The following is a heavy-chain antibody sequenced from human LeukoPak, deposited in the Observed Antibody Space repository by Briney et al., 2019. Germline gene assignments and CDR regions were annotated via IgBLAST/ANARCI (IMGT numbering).Heavy chain of an antibody. CDR1: GGTFSGYY. J-gene: IGHJ4*02. CDR2: INHSGSN. Sequence: SGTLSLTCAVYGGTFSGYYWSWIRQPPGKGLEWIGEINHSGSNNYNPSLKSRVTILVDTSKNQFSLKLSSVTAADAAVYYCARGRMWYSSGWYYFDYWGQGTLVTVSS. V-gene: IGHV4-34*01. D-gene: IGHD6-19*01. CDR3: ARGRMWYSSGWYYFDY.